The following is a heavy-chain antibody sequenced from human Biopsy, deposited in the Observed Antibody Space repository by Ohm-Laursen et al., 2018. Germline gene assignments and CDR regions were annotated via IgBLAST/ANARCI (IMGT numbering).Heavy chain of an antibody. J-gene: IGHJ3*01. Sequence: PPGTLSLTCVVDGGSFSGYDWTWIRQPPGEGLEWVGEFSHTGTTIYNPSLKSRLTISVDKSKNRFSLRLTSVTAADTATYFCARGPYGDNAGAFDVWGQGTVVTVSS. D-gene: IGHD4/OR15-4a*01. V-gene: IGHV4-34*01. CDR3: ARGPYGDNAGAFDV. CDR2: FSHTGTT. CDR1: GGSFSGYD.